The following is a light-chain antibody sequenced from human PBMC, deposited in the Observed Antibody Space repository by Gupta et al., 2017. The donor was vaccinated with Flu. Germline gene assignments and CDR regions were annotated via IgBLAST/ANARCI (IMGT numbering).Light chain of an antibody. J-gene: IGKJ2*03. CDR2: WAS. Sequence: DIVMTQSPDSLAVSLGERATINCKSSQTVLYSSNNKNYLAWYQQRPGQPPRLLIYWASTRESGVPDRFSGSGSGKDFSLTISSRQAEDVAVYYCQQYYSTPPYSFGQGTXLEIK. CDR3: QQYYSTPPYS. CDR1: QTVLYSSNNKNY. V-gene: IGKV4-1*01.